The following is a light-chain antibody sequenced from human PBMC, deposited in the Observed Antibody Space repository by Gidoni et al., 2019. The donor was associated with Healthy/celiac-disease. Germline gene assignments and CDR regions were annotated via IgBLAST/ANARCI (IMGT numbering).Light chain of an antibody. Sequence: QSALTQPASVSGSPGPSITISCTGTSRDVGGYNYVSWYQQHPGKAPKLMIYDVSNRPSGVSNRFSGSKSGKTASLTSSGLQAEDEADYYCSSYTSSSTVVFGGGTKLTVL. J-gene: IGLJ2*01. CDR3: SSYTSSSTVV. CDR2: DVS. CDR1: SRDVGGYNY. V-gene: IGLV2-14*01.